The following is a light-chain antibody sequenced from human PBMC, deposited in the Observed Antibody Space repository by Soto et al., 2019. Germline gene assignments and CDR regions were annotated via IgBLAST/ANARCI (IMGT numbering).Light chain of an antibody. CDR2: EVS. Sequence: QSALTQPPSASGSPGQSVTISCTGNSSDVGDYKYVSWYQQYPGKAPKIMIYEVSKRPSGVPDRFSGSKSGNTASLTVSGLQAEDEADYYCTSYVGSDIWVFGGGTKLTVL. CDR1: SSDVGDYKY. J-gene: IGLJ3*02. V-gene: IGLV2-8*01. CDR3: TSYVGSDIWV.